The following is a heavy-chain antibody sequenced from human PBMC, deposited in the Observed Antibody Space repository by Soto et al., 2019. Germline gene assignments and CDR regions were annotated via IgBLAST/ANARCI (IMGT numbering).Heavy chain of an antibody. CDR2: TYYRSKWYN. V-gene: IGHV6-1*01. D-gene: IGHD5-18*01. J-gene: IGHJ6*02. CDR1: GDSVSSNSAA. CDR3: ARGPPSAESYGGYYYYYYGMDV. Sequence: SQTLSLPCAISGDSVSSNSAAWNWIRQSPSRGLEWLGRTYYRSKWYNDYAVSVKSRITINPHTSKNQFSLQLNSVTPEDTAVYYCARGPPSAESYGGYYYYYYGMDVWGQGTTVTVSS.